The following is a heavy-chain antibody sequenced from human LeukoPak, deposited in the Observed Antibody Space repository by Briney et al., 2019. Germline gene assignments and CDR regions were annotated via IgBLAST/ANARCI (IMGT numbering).Heavy chain of an antibody. CDR1: GFTFSSYW. V-gene: IGHV3-74*01. Sequence: GGPLRLSCAASGFTFSSYWMFWVRQGPGKGLVWVSRINSDGSYTAYADSVKGRFSISRDNAKNTLYLQMNSLRVEDTAVYYCVRGLGDYWGQGTLVTVSS. J-gene: IGHJ4*02. CDR3: VRGLGDY. CDR2: INSDGSYT. D-gene: IGHD4-11*01.